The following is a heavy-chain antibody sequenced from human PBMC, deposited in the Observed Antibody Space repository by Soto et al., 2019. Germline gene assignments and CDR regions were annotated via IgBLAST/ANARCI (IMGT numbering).Heavy chain of an antibody. CDR3: TRDGPYYYASRMDV. Sequence: GGSLRLSCAASGLTVSSNYMTWVRLRPGKGLEWVSVIHSGGDTYYANSVKGRFTISRHDSGNTVFLQMNGLRPEDTAVYYCTRDGPYYYASRMDVWGQGTTVTVSS. CDR2: IHSGGDT. V-gene: IGHV3-53*04. D-gene: IGHD3-10*01. J-gene: IGHJ6*02. CDR1: GLTVSSNY.